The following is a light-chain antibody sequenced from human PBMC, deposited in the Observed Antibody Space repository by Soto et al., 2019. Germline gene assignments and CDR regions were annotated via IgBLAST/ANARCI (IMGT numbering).Light chain of an antibody. CDR1: SSDVGGYDF. V-gene: IGLV2-14*01. CDR3: SSYTTSSTKL. Sequence: QSVLTQPASVSGSPGQSITISCTGTSSDVGGYDFVSWYQQHPGKVPKLLVYEVNNRPSGVSNRFSGSKSGNTASLTISGLQAEDEADYYCSSYTTSSTKLFGGGTKVTVL. J-gene: IGLJ3*02. CDR2: EVN.